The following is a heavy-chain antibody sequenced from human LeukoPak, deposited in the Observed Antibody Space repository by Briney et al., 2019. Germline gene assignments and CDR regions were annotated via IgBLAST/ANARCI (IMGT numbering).Heavy chain of an antibody. D-gene: IGHD3-10*01. J-gene: IGHJ4*02. CDR1: GFIFITYN. V-gene: IGHV3-21*01. CDR2: ITSSSSYI. Sequence: GGSLRLSCAASGFIFITYNMNWVRQAPGKGLEWVSSITSSSSYIYYADSVKGRFTISRDNAKNSLYLQMNSLRAEDTAVYYCARAPASLVPDSWGQGSLVTVSS. CDR3: ARAPASLVPDS.